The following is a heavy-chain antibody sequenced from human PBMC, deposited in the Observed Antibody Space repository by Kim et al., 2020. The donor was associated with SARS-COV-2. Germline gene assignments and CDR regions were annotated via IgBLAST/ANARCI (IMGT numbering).Heavy chain of an antibody. CDR1: GASINSDY. V-gene: IGHV4-59*12. D-gene: IGHD1-1*01. CDR2: IYHTGDT. J-gene: IGHJ4*02. CDR3: VRTAGRGRPSER. Sequence: SETLSLTCAVSGASINSDYWSWIRQPPGKGLEWITYIYHTGDTNYNPSLNGRVSVSLDTSRNHISRSLTSVTAADTAMYYCVRTAGRGRPSERWGQGTLVTVSS.